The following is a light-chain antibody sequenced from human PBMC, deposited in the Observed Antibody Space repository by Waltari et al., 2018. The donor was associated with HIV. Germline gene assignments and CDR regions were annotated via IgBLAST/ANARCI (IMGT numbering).Light chain of an antibody. CDR2: GAS. CDR1: QSVSSNY. Sequence: EIVLTQSPDTLSLSQGERAALSCRASQSVSSNYLAWYQQKPGQAPRLLIYGASSRATGIPDTFSGSGSGTDFTLTISRLEPEDFAVYYCQQYGSSPYTFGQGTKLEIK. V-gene: IGKV3-20*01. J-gene: IGKJ2*01. CDR3: QQYGSSPYT.